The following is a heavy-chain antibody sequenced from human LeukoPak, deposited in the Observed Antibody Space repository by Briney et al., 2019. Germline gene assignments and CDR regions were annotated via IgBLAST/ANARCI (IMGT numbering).Heavy chain of an antibody. D-gene: IGHD3-10*01. J-gene: IGHJ4*02. CDR3: AKDDAWLRFGE. V-gene: IGHV3-23*01. CDR2: ISPSGDTT. Sequence: GGSLRLSCAASGFTFSNHGMNWVRQAPGKGPEWVSGISPSGDTTYYADSVKGRFTISRDNSKNTLYLEVISLTAEDTAVYYCAKDDAWLRFGEWSQGTLVTVSS. CDR1: GFTFSNHG.